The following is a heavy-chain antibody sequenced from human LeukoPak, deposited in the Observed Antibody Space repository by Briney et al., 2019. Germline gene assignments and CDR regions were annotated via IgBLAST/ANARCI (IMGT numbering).Heavy chain of an antibody. D-gene: IGHD3-10*01. Sequence: ASVKVSCKVSGYSFDNYGFSWMRQAPGQGLEWMGWISAYNGNTNYAQKLQGRVTMTTDTSTSTAYMELRSLRSDDTAVYYCARGAVGVPYGYWGQGTLVTVSS. J-gene: IGHJ4*02. CDR1: GYSFDNYG. CDR3: ARGAVGVPYGY. CDR2: ISAYNGNT. V-gene: IGHV1-18*04.